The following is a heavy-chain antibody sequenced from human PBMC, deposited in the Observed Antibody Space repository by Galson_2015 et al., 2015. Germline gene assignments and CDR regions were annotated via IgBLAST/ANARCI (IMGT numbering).Heavy chain of an antibody. D-gene: IGHD5-18*01. J-gene: IGHJ4*02. Sequence: LRLSCAASGFTFSSYAMHWVRQAPGKGLEWVAVISYDGSNKYYADSVRGRFTISRDNSKNTLYLQMNSLRAEDTAVYYCAKAGDTALDYWGQGTLVTVSS. V-gene: IGHV3-30*04. CDR2: ISYDGSNK. CDR1: GFTFSSYA. CDR3: AKAGDTALDY.